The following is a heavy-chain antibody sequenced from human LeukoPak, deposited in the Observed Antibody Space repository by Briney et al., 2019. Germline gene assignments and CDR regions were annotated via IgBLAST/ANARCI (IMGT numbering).Heavy chain of an antibody. CDR1: GGSINSYY. CDR2: IYYSGSP. J-gene: IGHJ3*01. V-gene: IGHV4-59*01. CDR3: AGDVMSTALDAFDV. D-gene: IGHD1-1*01. Sequence: SETLSLTCTVSGGSINSYYWNWIRQPLGKGLGLIGYIYYSGSPTYNPSLTSRATISLPTSKKQLPLQLSSMTAADTAVYYCAGDVMSTALDAFDVWGQGTIVTVSS.